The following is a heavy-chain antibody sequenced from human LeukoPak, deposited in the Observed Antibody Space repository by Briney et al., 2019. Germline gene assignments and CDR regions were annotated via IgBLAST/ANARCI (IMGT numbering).Heavy chain of an antibody. CDR1: GYTFTGYY. Sequence: ASVKVSCKASGYTFTGYYMHWVRQAPGQGLEWMGRINPNSGGTNYAQKFQGRVTMTRDTSISTAYMELSRLRSDDTAVYYCAMYYYDSSGYGAFDIWGQGTMVTVSP. CDR2: INPNSGGT. D-gene: IGHD3-22*01. J-gene: IGHJ3*02. V-gene: IGHV1-2*06. CDR3: AMYYYDSSGYGAFDI.